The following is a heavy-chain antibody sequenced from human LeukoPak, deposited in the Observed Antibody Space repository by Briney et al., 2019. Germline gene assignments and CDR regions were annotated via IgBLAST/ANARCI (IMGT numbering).Heavy chain of an antibody. Sequence: GGSLRLSCAAPGFTFSDYYMSLIRQAPGKGLEWVSYISSSGSTIYYADSVKGRFTISRDNAKNSLYLQMNSLRAEDTAVYYCARVSDSSGWYPYYFDYWGQGTLVTVSS. V-gene: IGHV3-11*01. D-gene: IGHD6-19*01. CDR1: GFTFSDYY. CDR2: ISSSGSTI. J-gene: IGHJ4*02. CDR3: ARVSDSSGWYPYYFDY.